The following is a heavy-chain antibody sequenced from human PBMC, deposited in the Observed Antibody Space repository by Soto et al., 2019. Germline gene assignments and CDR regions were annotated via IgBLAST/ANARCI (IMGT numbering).Heavy chain of an antibody. CDR1: GYTFTSYD. Sequence: QVQLVQSGAEVKKPGASVKVSCKASGYTFTSYDINWVRQATGQGLEWMGWMNPNSGNTGYAQKFQGGVTMTRNTSISTAYMELSSLGSDDTAVYYCAGEVFCEEMAPPRATGAWGQGPLATVSA. J-gene: IGHJ5*02. V-gene: IGHV1-8*01. CDR3: AGEVFCEEMAPPRATGA. D-gene: IGHD3-9*01. CDR2: MNPNSGNT.